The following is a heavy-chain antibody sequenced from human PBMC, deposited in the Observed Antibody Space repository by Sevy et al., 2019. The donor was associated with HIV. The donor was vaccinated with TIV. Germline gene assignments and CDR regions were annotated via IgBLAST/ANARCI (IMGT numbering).Heavy chain of an antibody. CDR1: GYTFTSYV. CDR2: INTNTGNP. J-gene: IGHJ6*02. D-gene: IGHD2-2*01. CDR3: ARGECSSSSCYYYYGMDV. Sequence: ASVKVSCKASGYTFTSYVMNWVRHAPGQGLEWMGWINTNTGNPTYAQGFTGRFVFSLDTSVSTAYLQISSLKAEDTAVYYCARGECSSSSCYYYYGMDVWGQGATVTVSS. V-gene: IGHV7-4-1*02.